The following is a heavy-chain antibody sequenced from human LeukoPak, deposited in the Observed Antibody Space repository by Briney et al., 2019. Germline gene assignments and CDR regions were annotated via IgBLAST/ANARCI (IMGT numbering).Heavy chain of an antibody. CDR1: GYTFTGYY. CDR3: ARLFSSWYFADAFDI. CDR2: ISAYNGNT. V-gene: IGHV1-18*04. J-gene: IGHJ3*02. Sequence: ASVKVSCKASGYTFTGYYMHWVRQAPGQGLEWMGWISAYNGNTNYAQKLQGRVTTTTDTSTSTAYMELRSLRSDDTAVYYCARLFSSWYFADAFDIWGQGTMVTVSS. D-gene: IGHD6-13*01.